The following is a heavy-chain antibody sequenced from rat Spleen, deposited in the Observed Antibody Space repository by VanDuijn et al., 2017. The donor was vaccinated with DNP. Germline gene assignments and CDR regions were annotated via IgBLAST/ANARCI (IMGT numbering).Heavy chain of an antibody. CDR3: ARRGWEPQGTFDY. CDR2: ISTSGGNS. D-gene: IGHD5-1*01. J-gene: IGHJ2*01. CDR1: GFTFSNYG. V-gene: IGHV5S13*01. Sequence: EVQLVESGGGLVQPGRSLKLSCAASGFTFSNYGMAWVRQAPTKGLEWVASISTSGGNSYYRDSVKGRFTISRDNAKSTLYLQRDSLRSEDTATYYCARRGWEPQGTFDYWGQGVMVTVSS.